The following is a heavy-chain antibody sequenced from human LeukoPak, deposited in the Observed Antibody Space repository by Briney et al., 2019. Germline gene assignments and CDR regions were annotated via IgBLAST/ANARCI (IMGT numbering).Heavy chain of an antibody. CDR2: IRAKTYGGTT. CDR3: ARADYGGNAGGF. V-gene: IGHV3-49*02. Sequence: WIRQPPGKGLEWVGFIRAKTYGGTTQYAASVKDRFTISRDDSKSIAYLQMNSLKTEDTAVYYCARADYGGNAGGFWGQGTLVTVSS. D-gene: IGHD4-23*01. J-gene: IGHJ4*02.